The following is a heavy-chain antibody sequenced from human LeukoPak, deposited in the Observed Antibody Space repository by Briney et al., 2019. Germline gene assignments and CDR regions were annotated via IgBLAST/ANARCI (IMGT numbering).Heavy chain of an antibody. CDR3: TRVYAPSNWFDP. Sequence: GGSLRLSCTASGFTFGDYAMSWFRQAPGKGLEWVGFIRSKAYGGTTEYAASVKGRFTISRDDSKSIAYLQMSSLKTEDTAVFYCTRVYAPSNWFDPWGQGTLVTVSS. V-gene: IGHV3-49*03. J-gene: IGHJ5*02. D-gene: IGHD2-8*01. CDR1: GFTFGDYA. CDR2: IRSKAYGGTT.